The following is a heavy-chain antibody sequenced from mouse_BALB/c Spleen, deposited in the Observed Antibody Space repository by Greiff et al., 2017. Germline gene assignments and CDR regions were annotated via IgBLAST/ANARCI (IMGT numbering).Heavy chain of an antibody. Sequence: QVQLQQPGAELVKPGASVKLSCKASGYTFTSYYMYWVKQRPGQGLEWIGGINPSNGGTNFDEKFKSKATLTVDKSSSTAYMQLSSLTSEDSAVYYCTRSGLRRGFDYWGQGTTLTVSS. V-gene: IGHV1S81*02. D-gene: IGHD2-4*01. CDR3: TRSGLRRGFDY. CDR2: INPSNGGT. J-gene: IGHJ2*01. CDR1: GYTFTSYY.